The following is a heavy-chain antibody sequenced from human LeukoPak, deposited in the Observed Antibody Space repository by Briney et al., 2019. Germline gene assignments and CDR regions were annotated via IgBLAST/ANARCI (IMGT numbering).Heavy chain of an antibody. D-gene: IGHD6-13*01. Sequence: GGSLKLSCEGSRYSFDSYAMTWVRQAPGKGLEWVSSINGGGDITYYAESVKGRFTVSRDNSKNTLFLQMNSLRAEDTAVFYCAKRYGDSTGWFFDFWGQGTLVTVSS. J-gene: IGHJ4*02. CDR2: INGGGDIT. V-gene: IGHV3-23*01. CDR3: AKRYGDSTGWFFDF. CDR1: RYSFDSYA.